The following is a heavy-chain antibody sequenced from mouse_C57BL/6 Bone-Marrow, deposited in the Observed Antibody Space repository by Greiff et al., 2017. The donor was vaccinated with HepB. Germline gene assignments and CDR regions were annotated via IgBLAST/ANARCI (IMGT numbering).Heavy chain of an antibody. V-gene: IGHV5-9-1*02. CDR2: ISSGGDYI. CDR3: TREALYDGYYNV. J-gene: IGHJ1*03. D-gene: IGHD2-3*01. CDR1: GFTFSSYA. Sequence: EVHLVESGEGLVKPGGSLKLSCAASGFTFSSYAMSWVRQTPEKRLEWVAYISSGGDYIYYADTVKGRFTISRDNARNTLYLQMSSLKSEDTAMYYCTREALYDGYYNVWGTGTTVTVSS.